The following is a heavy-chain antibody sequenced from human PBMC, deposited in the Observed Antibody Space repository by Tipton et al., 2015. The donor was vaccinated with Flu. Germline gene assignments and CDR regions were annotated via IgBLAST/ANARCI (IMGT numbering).Heavy chain of an antibody. J-gene: IGHJ4*02. V-gene: IGHV3-7*01. CDR1: EFTFSSYW. CDR3: ARDEGETYSSTFDY. CDR2: IKQDGSVK. Sequence: SLRLSCAASEFTFSSYWMSWVRQAPGKGLEWVANIKQDGSVKYYVDPVKGRFTISRDDAKNSLYLQMNSLRAEDTAVYYCARDEGETYSSTFDYWGRGTLVTVSS. D-gene: IGHD6-13*01.